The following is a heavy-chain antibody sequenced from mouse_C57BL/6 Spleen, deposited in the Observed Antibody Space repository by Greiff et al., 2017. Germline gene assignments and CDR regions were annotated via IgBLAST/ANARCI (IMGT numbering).Heavy chain of an antibody. V-gene: IGHV5-16*01. CDR3: AIDAPSYDYGGYWYFDV. D-gene: IGHD2-4*01. J-gene: IGHJ1*03. Sequence: EVQLVESEGGLVQPGSSMKLSCTASGFTFSDYYMAWVRQVPEKGLEWVANINYDGSSTYYLDSLKSRFIISRDNAKNILYLQMSSLKSEDTATYYCAIDAPSYDYGGYWYFDVWGTGTTVTVSS. CDR2: INYDGSST. CDR1: GFTFSDYY.